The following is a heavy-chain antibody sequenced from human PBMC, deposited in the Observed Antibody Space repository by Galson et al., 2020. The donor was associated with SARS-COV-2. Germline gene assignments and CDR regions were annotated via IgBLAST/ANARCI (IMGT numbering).Heavy chain of an antibody. CDR3: ARSKVATGRDYYDYGMDV. CDR1: GGSFSSGGYY. J-gene: IGHJ6*02. D-gene: IGHD5-12*01. Sequence: SETLSLTCSVPGGSFSSGGYYWSWIRQHPGKGRECIGPIYYSASIYYNPSLKSRVTITVDTSKNPLSLKLSSVTAADTAVYYCARSKVATGRDYYDYGMDVWGQGTTVTVSS. V-gene: IGHV4-31*03. CDR2: IYYSASI.